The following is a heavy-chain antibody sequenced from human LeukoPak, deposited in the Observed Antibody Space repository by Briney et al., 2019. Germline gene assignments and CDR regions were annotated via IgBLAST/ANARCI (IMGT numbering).Heavy chain of an antibody. J-gene: IGHJ5*02. CDR2: ISAYNGNT. V-gene: IGHV1-18*01. Sequence: ASVKVSCKTSGYTFTNYGLSWVRQAPGQGLEWMGWISAYNGNTNYAQKFQGRVTMTTDTSTSTAYLEPRSLRSDDTAVYYCARDPGSFLSSSGWLNWFDPWGQGTLVTVSS. CDR1: GYTFTNYG. D-gene: IGHD6-19*01. CDR3: ARDPGSFLSSSGWLNWFDP.